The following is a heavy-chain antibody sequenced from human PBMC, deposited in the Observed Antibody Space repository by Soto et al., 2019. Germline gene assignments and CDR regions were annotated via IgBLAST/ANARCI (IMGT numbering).Heavy chain of an antibody. J-gene: IGHJ3*01. CDR3: TRDGEPL. D-gene: IGHD3-3*01. CDR1: GFTFSTHT. V-gene: IGHV3-21*01. Sequence: EVQLVESGGGLVKPGGSLRLSCAASGFTFSTHTLNWVRQAPGKGLEWVSSISTSGDATYYEDSVRGRFTISRDNARAALYLQMDSLRVEDTAMYYCTRDGEPLWGQGTMVRVSS. CDR2: ISTSGDAT.